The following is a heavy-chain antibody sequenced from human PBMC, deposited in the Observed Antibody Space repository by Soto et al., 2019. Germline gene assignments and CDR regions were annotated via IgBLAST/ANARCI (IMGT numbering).Heavy chain of an antibody. J-gene: IGHJ4*02. Sequence: GGSLRLSCAASGFTFSSYAMSWVRQAPGKGLEWVSAISGSGGSTYYADSVKGRFTISRDNSKNTLYLQMNSLRAEDTAVYYCAKASRKDCSSTSCYSPDYWGQGTLVTVSS. V-gene: IGHV3-23*01. CDR2: ISGSGGST. CDR1: GFTFSSYA. CDR3: AKASRKDCSSTSCYSPDY. D-gene: IGHD2-2*01.